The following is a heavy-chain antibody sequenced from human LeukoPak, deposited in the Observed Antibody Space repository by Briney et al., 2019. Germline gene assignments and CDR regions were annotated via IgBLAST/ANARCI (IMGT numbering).Heavy chain of an antibody. CDR3: AKNTGYYGSGRYYKY. V-gene: IGHV3-48*03. CDR1: GFTFSSYE. Sequence: GGSLRLSCAASGFTFSSYEMNWVRQAPGKGLEWLSYISSSGSTIYYADSVKGRFTISRDNAKNSLYLQMNSLRAEDTAVYYCAKNTGYYGSGRYYKYWGQGTLVTVSS. D-gene: IGHD3-10*01. J-gene: IGHJ4*02. CDR2: ISSSGSTI.